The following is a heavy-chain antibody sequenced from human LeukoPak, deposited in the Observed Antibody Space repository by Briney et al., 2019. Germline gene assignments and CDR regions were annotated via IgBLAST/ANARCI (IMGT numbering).Heavy chain of an antibody. CDR1: GFTFSSYA. Sequence: GGSLRLSCAVSGFTFSSYAMHWVRQAPGKGLEWVAVIWYDGSNKYYTDSVKGRFTISRDISKNMLFLQMDNLRVEDTAVYYCAREADCRGGSCYRGAFDIWGQGPMVTVS. CDR2: IWYDGSNK. J-gene: IGHJ3*02. D-gene: IGHD2-15*01. CDR3: AREADCRGGSCYRGAFDI. V-gene: IGHV3-33*01.